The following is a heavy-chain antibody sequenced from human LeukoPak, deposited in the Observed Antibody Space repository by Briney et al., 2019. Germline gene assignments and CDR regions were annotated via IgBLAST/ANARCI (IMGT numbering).Heavy chain of an antibody. CDR1: GGSISSGDYY. D-gene: IGHD5-18*01. Sequence: SQTLSLTCTVSGGSISSGDYYWSWIRQPPGKGLEWIGYIYYSGSTYYNPSLKSRVTISVDTSKNQFSLKLSSVTAADTAVYYCAKRTIDVDTAIDYWGQGTLVTVSS. CDR2: IYYSGST. V-gene: IGHV4-30-4*01. J-gene: IGHJ4*02. CDR3: AKRTIDVDTAIDY.